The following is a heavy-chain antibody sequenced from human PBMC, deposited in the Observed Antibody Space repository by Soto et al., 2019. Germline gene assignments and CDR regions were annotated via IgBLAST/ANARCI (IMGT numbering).Heavy chain of an antibody. V-gene: IGHV3-53*01. CDR3: GTYKTVDGTRRFDC. CDR1: GFTVSDNY. Sequence: GGSLRLSCAASGFTVSDNYISWVRQAPGKGLEWVSVIYRGGATYYADSVTGRFTISRDNSENTLHLQMNSLKTEDTAIYYCGTYKTVDGTRRFDCWGQGTLVTVSS. J-gene: IGHJ4*02. D-gene: IGHD6-19*01. CDR2: IYRGGAT.